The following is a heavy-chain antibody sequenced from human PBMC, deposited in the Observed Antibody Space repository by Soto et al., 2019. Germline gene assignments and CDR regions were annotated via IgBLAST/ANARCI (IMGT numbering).Heavy chain of an antibody. CDR1: GFTFSNAW. V-gene: IGHV3-15*07. Sequence: GGSLRLACAASGFTFSNAWMNWVRQAPGKGLEWVGRIKSKTDGGTTDYAAPVKGRFTISRDDSKNTLYLQMNSLKTEDTAVYYCTTDSPYDFWSGSIPFDYWGQGTLVTVSS. CDR2: IKSKTDGGTT. J-gene: IGHJ4*02. CDR3: TTDSPYDFWSGSIPFDY. D-gene: IGHD3-3*01.